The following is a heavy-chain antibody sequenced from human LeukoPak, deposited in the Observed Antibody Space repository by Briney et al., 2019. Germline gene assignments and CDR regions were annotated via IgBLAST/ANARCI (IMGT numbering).Heavy chain of an antibody. Sequence: PGGSLRLSCAASGFTFSSYAMHWVRQAPGKGLEWVSGISWNSGSMGYADSVKGRFTISRDNAKNSLYLQMNSLRAEDTALYYCAKAYSSSSLYRNWFDPWGQGTLVTVSS. CDR2: ISWNSGSM. CDR1: GFTFSSYA. J-gene: IGHJ5*02. CDR3: AKAYSSSSLYRNWFDP. V-gene: IGHV3-9*01. D-gene: IGHD6-6*01.